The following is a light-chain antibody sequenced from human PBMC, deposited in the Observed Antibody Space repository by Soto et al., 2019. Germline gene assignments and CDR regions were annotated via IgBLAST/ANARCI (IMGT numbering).Light chain of an antibody. CDR2: KVS. V-gene: IGKV2-24*01. Sequence: DIVLTQTPLSSPVTLGQPASISCRSSQSLVHSDGNAYLSWFHQRPGQPPRLLIDKVSNRFSGVPDRLSGSGAGTDFTLKISRVEAEDLGIYFCLQATPYRPYTFGQGTKLEIK. CDR3: LQATPYRPYT. J-gene: IGKJ2*01. CDR1: QSLVHSDGNAY.